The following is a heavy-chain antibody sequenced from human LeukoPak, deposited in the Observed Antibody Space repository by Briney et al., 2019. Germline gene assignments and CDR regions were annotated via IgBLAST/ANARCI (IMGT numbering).Heavy chain of an antibody. Sequence: VESLKISCKGSGYTFTSYWIGWVRQMPGKALECMGIIHPRDSETRYSPSFQGQVTMSADKSITTAYLQWTSLKVSDTAMYYRPKTAYDVLTGTPSSVRKNWFDSWGQGTLVTVSS. CDR1: GYTFTSYW. V-gene: IGHV5-51*01. CDR3: PKTAYDVLTGTPSSVRKNWFDS. CDR2: IHPRDSET. J-gene: IGHJ5*01. D-gene: IGHD3-9*01.